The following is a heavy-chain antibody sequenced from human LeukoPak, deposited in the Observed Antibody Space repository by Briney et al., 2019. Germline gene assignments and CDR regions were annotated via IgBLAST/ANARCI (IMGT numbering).Heavy chain of an antibody. J-gene: IGHJ4*02. V-gene: IGHV3-33*01. Sequence: PGRSLRLSCAASGXTFSNHGMHWVRQAPGKGLGWVAVIWYDGSKKYYADAVKGRLTISRDNSKNMLYLDMNSLRAEDTAVYYCARDRAARYFDYWGQGTLVTVSS. CDR2: IWYDGSKK. CDR3: ARDRAARYFDY. CDR1: GXTFSNHG.